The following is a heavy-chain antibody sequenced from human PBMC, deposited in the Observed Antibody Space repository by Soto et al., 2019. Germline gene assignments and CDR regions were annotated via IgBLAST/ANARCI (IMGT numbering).Heavy chain of an antibody. CDR3: ARDKDRQQLGGNYYYILNV. CDR1: GGTFSTSA. CDR2: NMPVFATP. D-gene: IGHD3-3*02. Sequence: QVQLMQSGAEVKKPGSSVKVSCKASGGTFSTSAISWVRQAPGEGLEWVGGNMPVFATPDYAQKFQGRVTISADESTTTAYLELTSLTTDDTAVYYCARDKDRQQLGGNYYYILNVWGQGTAITVSS. V-gene: IGHV1-69*12. J-gene: IGHJ6*02.